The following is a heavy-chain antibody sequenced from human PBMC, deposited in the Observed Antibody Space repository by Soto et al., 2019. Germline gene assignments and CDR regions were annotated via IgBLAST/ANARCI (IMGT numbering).Heavy chain of an antibody. V-gene: IGHV4-59*01. J-gene: IGHJ5*02. CDR3: ARDHGTYPLVGFDP. CDR2: IYYSGST. Sequence: GKGLEGLGYIYYSGSTNYHPSLNGRVTISVDTSKNQFSLKLSSVTAADTALYYCARDHGTYPLVGFDPWGQRPLVTGSS. D-gene: IGHD1-1*01.